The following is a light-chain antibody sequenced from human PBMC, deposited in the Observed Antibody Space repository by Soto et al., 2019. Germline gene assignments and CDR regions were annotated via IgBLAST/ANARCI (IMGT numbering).Light chain of an antibody. CDR1: QGISSY. CDR3: QQLNDYPPIT. V-gene: IGKV1-9*01. Sequence: DIQLTQSPSFLSASVGDRVTITCRASQGISSYLAWYQQKPGKPPKLLIYAASTLQRGVPSRFSGSGSGTEFTITISSLQPEDFATYYCQQLNDYPPITFGQGTRLEIK. J-gene: IGKJ5*01. CDR2: AAS.